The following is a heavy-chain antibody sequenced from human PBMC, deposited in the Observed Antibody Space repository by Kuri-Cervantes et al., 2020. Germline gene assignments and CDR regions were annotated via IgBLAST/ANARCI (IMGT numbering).Heavy chain of an antibody. CDR1: GFTFSNYW. J-gene: IGHJ4*02. V-gene: IGHV3-7*01. Sequence: ETLSLSCAASGFTFSNYWMTWVRQAPGKGLEWVASIKQDGSEKFYVDSIKGRFTISRDNAKNSLYLQMNSLRAEDTAVYYCARQSGYYGYWGQGTLVTVSS. CDR2: IKQDGSEK. D-gene: IGHD3-22*01. CDR3: ARQSGYYGY.